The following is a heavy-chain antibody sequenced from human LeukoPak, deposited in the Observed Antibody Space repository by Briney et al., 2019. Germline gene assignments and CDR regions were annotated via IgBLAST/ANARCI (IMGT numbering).Heavy chain of an antibody. V-gene: IGHV3-74*01. CDR2: INSDGSST. Sequence: GGSLRLSCAASGFTFSSYWMHWVRQAPGKGLVWVSRINSDGSSTSYADSVKGRFTISRDNAKNTLYLQMNSLRAEDTAVYYCARPQHVLRYFDWDYWGQGTLVTVSS. J-gene: IGHJ4*02. CDR1: GFTFSSYW. CDR3: ARPQHVLRYFDWDY. D-gene: IGHD3-9*01.